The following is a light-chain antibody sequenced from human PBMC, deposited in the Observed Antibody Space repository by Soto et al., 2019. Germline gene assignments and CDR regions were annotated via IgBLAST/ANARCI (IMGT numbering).Light chain of an antibody. CDR3: QQRNNWPPIT. J-gene: IGKJ5*01. CDR2: DAS. V-gene: IGKV3-11*01. Sequence: EIVLTQSRSTLCLSXGESATLSXXXSQSVSSYLAWYQQKPGQAPRLLIYDASNRATGIPARFSGSGSGTDFTLTITSLEPEDFAVYYCQQRNNWPPITFGQGTRLEIK. CDR1: QSVSSY.